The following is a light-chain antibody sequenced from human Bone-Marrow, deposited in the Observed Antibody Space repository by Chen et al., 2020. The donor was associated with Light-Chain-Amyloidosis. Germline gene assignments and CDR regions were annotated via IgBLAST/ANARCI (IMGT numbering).Light chain of an antibody. Sequence: SYELTQPPSVSVSPGQTPRITCSGDDLPTKYAYWYQQKPGQAPVLVILRDTVGPSGISERFSGSSSGTTATLTISGVQAEDEADYHCQSADSSGTYEVIFGGGTKLTVL. CDR1: DLPTKY. CDR2: RDT. V-gene: IGLV3-25*03. CDR3: QSADSSGTYEVI. J-gene: IGLJ2*01.